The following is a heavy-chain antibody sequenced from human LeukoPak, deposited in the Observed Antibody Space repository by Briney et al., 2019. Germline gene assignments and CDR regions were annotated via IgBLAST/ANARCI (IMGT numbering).Heavy chain of an antibody. Sequence: ASVKVSCTVSGYTLTELSMHWVRQAPGKGLEWMGGFDPEAGETIYAQKFQGRVTMTEDTSTDTTDMGLSSLRSEDTAVYYCATFPSSITMVRGVEYFQHWGQGTLVTVSS. CDR3: ATFPSSITMVRGVEYFQH. V-gene: IGHV1-24*01. J-gene: IGHJ1*01. CDR1: GYTLTELS. CDR2: FDPEAGET. D-gene: IGHD3-10*01.